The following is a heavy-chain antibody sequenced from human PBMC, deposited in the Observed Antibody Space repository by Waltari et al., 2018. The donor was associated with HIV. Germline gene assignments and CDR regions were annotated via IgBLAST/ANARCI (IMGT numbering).Heavy chain of an antibody. D-gene: IGHD3-22*01. CDR2: IIPILGIA. CDR3: ATPLSGYDSSGYYYH. Sequence: QVQLVQSGAEVQKPGSSVKVSCKASGGPFSSYAISWVRPAPGQGRERMGRIIPILGIANYGQKFQGIVTITADKSTSTAYMELGSRRSEDTAVYYCATPLSGYDSSGYYYHWGQGTLVTVSS. V-gene: IGHV1-69*04. J-gene: IGHJ5*02. CDR1: GGPFSSYA.